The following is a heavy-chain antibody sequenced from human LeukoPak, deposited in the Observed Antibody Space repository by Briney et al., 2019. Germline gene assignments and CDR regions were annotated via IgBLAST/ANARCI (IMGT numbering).Heavy chain of an antibody. J-gene: IGHJ4*02. CDR1: GFSLRTRGGC. V-gene: IGHV2-70*11. D-gene: IGHD5-12*01. CDR3: ARIWLTRSYYFDY. Sequence: SGPALMKPPQTLTLTCTFSGFSLRTRGGCVSWIRQPPGKALEWLSRIDWDDDKYYSTSLKTRLTISKDTSKNQVVLTMTNMDPVDTATYYCARIWLTRSYYFDYWGQGTLVTVSS. CDR2: IDWDDDK.